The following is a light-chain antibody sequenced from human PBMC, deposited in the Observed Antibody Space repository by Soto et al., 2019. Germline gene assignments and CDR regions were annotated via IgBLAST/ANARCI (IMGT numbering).Light chain of an antibody. CDR3: SSYTSSSTLGV. CDR2: EVS. Sequence: QSVLIQPASVSGSPGQSITISCTGTSSDVGGYNYVSWYRQHPGKAPKLMIYEVSNRPSGVSNRFSGSKSGNTASLTISGLQAEDEADYYCSSYTSSSTLGVFGTGTKVTVL. J-gene: IGLJ1*01. CDR1: SSDVGGYNY. V-gene: IGLV2-14*01.